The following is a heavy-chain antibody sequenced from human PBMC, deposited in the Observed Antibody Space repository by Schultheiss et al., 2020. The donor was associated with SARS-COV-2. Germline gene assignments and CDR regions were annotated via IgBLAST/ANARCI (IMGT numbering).Heavy chain of an antibody. V-gene: IGHV4-59*12. CDR2: IYYSGST. CDR3: ARGGVIAVAGTAAFDI. CDR1: GGSISSYY. D-gene: IGHD6-19*01. Sequence: SETLSLTCTVSGGSISSYYWSWIRQPPGKGLEWIGYIYYSGSTNYNPSLKSRVTISVDTSKNQFSLKLSSVTAADTAVYYCARGGVIAVAGTAAFDIWGQGTMVTVSS. J-gene: IGHJ3*02.